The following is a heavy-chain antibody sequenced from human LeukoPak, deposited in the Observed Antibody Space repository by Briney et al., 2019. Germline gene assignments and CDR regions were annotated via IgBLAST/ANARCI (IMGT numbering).Heavy chain of an antibody. V-gene: IGHV4-59*01. CDR3: AREAMYSYGNNFDY. CDR2: IYYSGST. J-gene: IGHJ4*02. CDR1: GGSISNYY. Sequence: PSETLSLTCTVSGGSISNYYWSWIRQPPGKGLEWIGYIYYSGSTNYNPSLKSRVTISVDTSKNQFSLKLSSVTAADTAVYYCAREAMYSYGNNFDYWGQGTLVTVSS. D-gene: IGHD5-18*01.